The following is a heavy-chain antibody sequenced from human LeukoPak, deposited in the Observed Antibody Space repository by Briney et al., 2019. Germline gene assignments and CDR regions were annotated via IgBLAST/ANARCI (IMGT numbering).Heavy chain of an antibody. CDR2: IRSSSSYI. CDR3: ARDRGSSWYVDY. D-gene: IGHD6-13*01. V-gene: IGHV3-21*01. CDR1: GFTFSSYS. J-gene: IGHJ4*02. Sequence: GQSLRLSCAASGFTFSSYSMNWVRQAPGKGLEWVSSIRSSSSYIYYADSVKGRFTISRDNAKNSLYLQMNSLRAEDTAVYYCARDRGSSWYVDYWGQGTLVTVSS.